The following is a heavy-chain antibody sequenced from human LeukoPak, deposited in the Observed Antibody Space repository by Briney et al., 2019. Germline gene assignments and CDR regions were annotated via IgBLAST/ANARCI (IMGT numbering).Heavy chain of an antibody. CDR2: IRSKANSYAT. Sequence: PGGSLKLSCAASGFTFSGSAMHWVRQASGKGLEWVGRIRSKANSYATAFAASVKGRFTNSRDDSKNTAYLQMNSLKTEDTAVYYCTRPGAQSPYSSSWPPNYYYYYGMDVWGQGTTVTVSS. J-gene: IGHJ6*02. V-gene: IGHV3-73*01. CDR1: GFTFSGSA. CDR3: TRPGAQSPYSSSWPPNYYYYYGMDV. D-gene: IGHD6-13*01.